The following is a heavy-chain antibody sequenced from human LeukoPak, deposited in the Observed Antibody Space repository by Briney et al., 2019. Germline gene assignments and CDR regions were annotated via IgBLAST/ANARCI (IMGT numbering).Heavy chain of an antibody. CDR3: ARWARVQWLVREDWFDP. V-gene: IGHV7-4-1*02. J-gene: IGHJ5*02. Sequence: ASVKVSCKASGYTFTSYAMNWVRQAPGQGLEWMGWINTNTGNPTYAQGFTGRFVFSLDTSVSTAYLQISSLKAEDTAVYYCARWARVQWLVREDWFDPWGQGTLVTVSS. CDR1: GYTFTSYA. D-gene: IGHD6-19*01. CDR2: INTNTGNP.